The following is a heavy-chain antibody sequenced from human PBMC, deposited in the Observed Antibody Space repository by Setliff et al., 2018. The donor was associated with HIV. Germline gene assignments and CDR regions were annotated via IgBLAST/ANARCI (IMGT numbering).Heavy chain of an antibody. D-gene: IGHD2-8*02. CDR1: GVSISGHF. CDR3: ARLIHTGLLYFDY. CDR2: IYTSGTT. V-gene: IGHV4-4*09. Sequence: SETLSLTCFVSGVSISGHFWGWIRQPPGKGLEWIGYIYTSGTTEYNPSLDSRVTISVDTSRDQFFLNLRSVTAADTALYFCARLIHTGLLYFDYWGRGRLVTVSS. J-gene: IGHJ4*02.